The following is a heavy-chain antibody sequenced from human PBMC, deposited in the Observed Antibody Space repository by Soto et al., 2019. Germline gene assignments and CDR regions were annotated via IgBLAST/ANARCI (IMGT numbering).Heavy chain of an antibody. D-gene: IGHD2-2*01. CDR1: GGSISSGGYY. V-gene: IGHV4-31*03. J-gene: IGHJ6*02. CDR2: IYYSGST. CDR3: ARDWADCSSTSCYVPSGLDA. Sequence: SETLSLSCTVSGGSISSGGYYWSWIRQHPGKGLEWIGYIYYSGSTYYNPSLKSRVTISVDTSKYQFSLKLSSVTAADTAVYYCARDWADCSSTSCYVPSGLDARGQGTTVT.